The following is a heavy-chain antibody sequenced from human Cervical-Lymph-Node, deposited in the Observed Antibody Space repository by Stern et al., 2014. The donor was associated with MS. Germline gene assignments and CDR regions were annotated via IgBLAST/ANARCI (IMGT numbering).Heavy chain of an antibody. V-gene: IGHV4-31*03. CDR1: GASISGGSSY. D-gene: IGHD4-11*01. J-gene: IGHJ4*02. Sequence: QVQLQESGPGLVKPSQTLSLTCTVSGASISGGSSYWSWNRQHPGKGLERICYISYSGSSYYYPSLKRRVTISVDTSKSQFSLKLRSVTAADTAVYYCARVKGWGEGMTTLTRFDSWGQGTLVTASS. CDR2: ISYSGSS. CDR3: ARVKGWGEGMTTLTRFDS.